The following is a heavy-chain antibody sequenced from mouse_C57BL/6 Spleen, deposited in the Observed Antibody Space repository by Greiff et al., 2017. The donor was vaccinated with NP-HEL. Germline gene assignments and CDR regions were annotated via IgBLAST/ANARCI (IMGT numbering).Heavy chain of an antibody. V-gene: IGHV3-6*01. D-gene: IGHD1-1*01. CDR2: ISYDGSN. J-gene: IGHJ1*03. CDR1: GYSITSGYY. Sequence: EVKLMESGPGLVKPSQSLSLTCSVTGYSITSGYYWNWIRQFPGNKLEWMGYISYDGSNNYNPSLKNRISITRDTSKNQFFLKLNSVTTEDTATYYCAREITTVVARYFDVWGTGTTVTVSS. CDR3: AREITTVVARYFDV.